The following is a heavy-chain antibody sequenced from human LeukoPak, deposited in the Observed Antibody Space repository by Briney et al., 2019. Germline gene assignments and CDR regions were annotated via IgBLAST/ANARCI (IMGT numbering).Heavy chain of an antibody. CDR2: ISGSGGST. CDR1: GFTFSSYA. D-gene: IGHD3-10*01. V-gene: IGHV3-23*01. CDR3: AKVILLWFSGIDV. J-gene: IGHJ6*02. Sequence: QSGGSLRLSCAASGFTFSSYAMSWVRQAPGKGLEWVSAISGSGGSTYYADSVKGRFTISRDNSKNTLYLQMNSLRAEDTAVYYCAKVILLWFSGIDVWGQGTTVTVSS.